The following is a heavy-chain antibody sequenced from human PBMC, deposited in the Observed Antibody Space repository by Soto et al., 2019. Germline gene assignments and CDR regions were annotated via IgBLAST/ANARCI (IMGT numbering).Heavy chain of an antibody. J-gene: IGHJ3*02. V-gene: IGHV4-39*01. CDR1: GGSIGSSSYY. CDR2: IYYSGST. D-gene: IGHD3-22*01. Sequence: TLSLTCTVSGGSIGSSSYYWGWIRQPPGKGLEWIGSIYYSGSTYYNPSLKSRVTISVDTSRNQFSLKLSSVTAADTAVYYCASPRNYDSSGYFPGDAFDIWGQGTMVTVSS. CDR3: ASPRNYDSSGYFPGDAFDI.